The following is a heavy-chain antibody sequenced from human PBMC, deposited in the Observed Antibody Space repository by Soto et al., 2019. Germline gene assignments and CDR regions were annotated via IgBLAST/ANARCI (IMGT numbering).Heavy chain of an antibody. CDR2: IIPIFGTA. CDR3: ARGNPYYDFWSGYLIPGNDYYYGMAV. CDR1: GGTFSSYA. J-gene: IGHJ6*02. D-gene: IGHD3-3*01. Sequence: SVKVSCKASGGTFSSYAISWVRQAPGQGLEWMGGIIPIFGTANYAQKFQGRVTITADESTSTAYMELSSLRSEDTAVYYCARGNPYYDFWSGYLIPGNDYYYGMAVWGQATTVTVS. V-gene: IGHV1-69*13.